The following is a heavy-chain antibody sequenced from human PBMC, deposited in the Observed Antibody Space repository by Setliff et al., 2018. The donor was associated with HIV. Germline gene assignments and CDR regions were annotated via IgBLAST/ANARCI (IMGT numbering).Heavy chain of an antibody. J-gene: IGHJ1*01. Sequence: ASVKVSCKTSGYIFIRYYIFWVRQAPGQGLEWMGIINPSSGSTTYAQKFQGRVTMTRDTSTSTVYMELSSLRSEDTAVYYCARDSAPSSSASYFQHWGQGTPVTVS. CDR3: ARDSAPSSSASYFQH. CDR1: GYIFIRYY. D-gene: IGHD6-6*01. CDR2: INPSSGST. V-gene: IGHV1-46*01.